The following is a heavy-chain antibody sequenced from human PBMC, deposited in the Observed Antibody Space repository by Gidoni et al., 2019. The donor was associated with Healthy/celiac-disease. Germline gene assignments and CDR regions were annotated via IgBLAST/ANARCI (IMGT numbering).Heavy chain of an antibody. V-gene: IGHV4-59*01. CDR3: ARVGGSRCLEWFPDWFDP. CDR2: IYYSGST. CDR1: GGSISISY. Sequence: QVQLQESGPGLVKPSETLSLTCTFSGGSISISYWSWIRQPPGKGLEWIGYIYYSGSTNYNPSLKSRVTISVDTSKNQFSLKLSSVTAADTAVYYCARVGGSRCLEWFPDWFDPWGQGTLVTVSS. D-gene: IGHD3-3*01. J-gene: IGHJ5*02.